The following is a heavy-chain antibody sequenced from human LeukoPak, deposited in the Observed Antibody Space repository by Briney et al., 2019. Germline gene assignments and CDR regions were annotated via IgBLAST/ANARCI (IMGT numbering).Heavy chain of an antibody. J-gene: IGHJ6*02. Sequence: GGSLRLSCAASGFTFSSYWMSWVRQAPGKGLEWVANIKQDGSEKYYVDSVKGRFTISRDNAKNSLSLQMNSLRAEDTAVYYCAREDKGSDNYGMDVWGQGTTVTVSS. V-gene: IGHV3-7*01. D-gene: IGHD6-19*01. CDR2: IKQDGSEK. CDR3: AREDKGSDNYGMDV. CDR1: GFTFSSYW.